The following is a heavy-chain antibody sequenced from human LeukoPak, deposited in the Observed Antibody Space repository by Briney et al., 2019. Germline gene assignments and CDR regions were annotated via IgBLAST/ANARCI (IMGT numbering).Heavy chain of an antibody. D-gene: IGHD7-27*01. CDR2: INHSGST. V-gene: IGHV4-34*01. CDR3: ARDQRITGVQSVDY. CDR1: GESFSGYY. Sequence: PSETLSLTCAVYGESFSGYYWSWIRQPPGKGLEWIGEINHSGSTNYNPSLKSRVTMSVDPSKKQFSLTLSSVTAADTAVYYCARDQRITGVQSVDYWGQGTLVTVSS. J-gene: IGHJ4*02.